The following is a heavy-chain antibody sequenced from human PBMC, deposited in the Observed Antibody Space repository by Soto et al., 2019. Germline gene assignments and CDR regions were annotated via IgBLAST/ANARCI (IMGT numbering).Heavy chain of an antibody. J-gene: IGHJ4*02. CDR1: GFTFSSYA. D-gene: IGHD3-3*01. V-gene: IGHV3-23*01. Sequence: GGSLRLSCAASGFTFSSYAMSWVRQAPGKGLEWVSAISGSGGSTYYADSVKGRFTISRDNSKNTLYLQMNSLRAEDTAVYYCAKENDFWSGYYWGPLDYWGQGTLVTVSS. CDR3: AKENDFWSGYYWGPLDY. CDR2: ISGSGGST.